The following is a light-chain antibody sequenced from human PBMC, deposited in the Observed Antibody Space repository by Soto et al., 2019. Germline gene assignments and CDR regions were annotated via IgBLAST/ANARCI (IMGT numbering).Light chain of an antibody. CDR3: QQLNSYPLT. J-gene: IGKJ4*01. CDR2: AAS. V-gene: IGKV1-9*01. CDR1: QGISSY. Sequence: IPLTQSPSSLSASLGDRATITCRASQGISSYLASYHQKPGQAPKLLIYAASTLKNGVPSRFSGSGSGTDFTLTISSLQPEDVATYYCQQLNSYPLTFGRGTKVEIK.